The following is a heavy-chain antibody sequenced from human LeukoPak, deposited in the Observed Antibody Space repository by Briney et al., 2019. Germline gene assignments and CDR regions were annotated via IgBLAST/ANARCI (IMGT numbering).Heavy chain of an antibody. Sequence: SQTLSLTCAISGDSVSSNSAAWNWIRQSPSRGLEWLGRTYYRSKWYNDYAVSVKSRIIINPDTSKNQFSLQLNSVTPEDTAVYYCARSSPRIAVAGTYAFDIWGQGTMVTVSS. CDR1: GDSVSSNSAA. J-gene: IGHJ3*02. V-gene: IGHV6-1*01. D-gene: IGHD6-19*01. CDR2: TYYRSKWYN. CDR3: ARSSPRIAVAGTYAFDI.